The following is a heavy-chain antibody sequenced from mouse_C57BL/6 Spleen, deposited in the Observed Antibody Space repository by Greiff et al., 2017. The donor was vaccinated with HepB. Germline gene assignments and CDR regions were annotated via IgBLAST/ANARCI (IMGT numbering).Heavy chain of an antibody. CDR3: ARSDYDGGWFAY. J-gene: IGHJ3*01. Sequence: QVQLKQPGAELVRPGTSVKLSCKASGYTFTSYWMHWVKQRPGQGLEWIGVIDPSDSYTNYNQKFKGKATLTVDTSSSTAYMQLSSLTSEDSAVYYCARSDYDGGWFAYWGQGTLVTVSA. CDR1: GYTFTSYW. V-gene: IGHV1-59*01. CDR2: IDPSDSYT. D-gene: IGHD2-4*01.